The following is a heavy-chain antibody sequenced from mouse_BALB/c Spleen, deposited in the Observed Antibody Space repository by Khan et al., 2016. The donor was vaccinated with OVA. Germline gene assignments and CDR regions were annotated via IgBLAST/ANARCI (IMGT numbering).Heavy chain of an antibody. CDR3: ARDGSRYNYAMDY. V-gene: IGHV3-2*02. D-gene: IGHD2-3*01. CDR1: GYSITSDYA. CDR2: ISSSCST. J-gene: IGHJ4*01. Sequence: EVQLQESGPGLVKPSQSLSLTCTVTGYSITSDYAWNWIRQFPGNKLEWMGYISSSCSTNYNPALKSRISITRDTSKNQFFLQLNSVTTEDTATDYCARDGSRYNYAMDYWGQGTSVTVSS.